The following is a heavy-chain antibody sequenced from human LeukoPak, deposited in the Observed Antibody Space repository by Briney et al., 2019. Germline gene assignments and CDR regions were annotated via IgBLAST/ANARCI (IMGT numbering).Heavy chain of an antibody. CDR2: IYYSGST. Sequence: SETLSLTCTVSGGSISSGGYYWSWIRQHPGKGLEWIGYIYYSGSTYYNPTLKSRVTISVDTSKNQFSLKLSSVTAADTAVYYCARDRYYDFWSGYDAFDIWGQGTMVTVSS. D-gene: IGHD3-3*01. V-gene: IGHV4-31*03. CDR1: GGSISSGGYY. J-gene: IGHJ3*02. CDR3: ARDRYYDFWSGYDAFDI.